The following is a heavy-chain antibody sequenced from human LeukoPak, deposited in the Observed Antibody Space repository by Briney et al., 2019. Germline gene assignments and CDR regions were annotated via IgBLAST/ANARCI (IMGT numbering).Heavy chain of an antibody. D-gene: IGHD6-13*01. CDR3: TTDPVIAAAGVAY. V-gene: IGHV3-15*01. CDR1: GFTFSDYY. Sequence: GGSLRLSCAASGFTFSDYYMSWIRQAPGKGLEWVGRIKSKTDGGTIDYAAPVKGRFTISRDDSKNALYLQMNSLKIEDTAVYYCTTDPVIAAAGVAYWGQGTLVTVSS. CDR2: IKSKTDGGTI. J-gene: IGHJ4*02.